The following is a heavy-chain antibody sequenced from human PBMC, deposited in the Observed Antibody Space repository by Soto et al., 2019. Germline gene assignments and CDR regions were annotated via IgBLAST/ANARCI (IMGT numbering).Heavy chain of an antibody. CDR3: ARQGEDSRIHHLYYLDN. D-gene: IGHD2-15*01. Sequence: SETLSLTCTVSGCSIGSYYWSWIGQPPGKGLEWIGYIYYSGSTDYNPSLKSRVTISVDTSKNQFSLKLSSVTAADTAVYYCARQGEDSRIHHLYYLDNWGQRTPVTVDS. J-gene: IGHJ4*02. CDR2: IYYSGST. CDR1: GCSIGSYY. V-gene: IGHV4-59*08.